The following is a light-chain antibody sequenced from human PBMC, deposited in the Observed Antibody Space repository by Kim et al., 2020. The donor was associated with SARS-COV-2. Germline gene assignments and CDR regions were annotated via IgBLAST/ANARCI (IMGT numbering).Light chain of an antibody. J-gene: IGLJ3*02. V-gene: IGLV2-14*03. Sequence: QSALTQPASVSGSPGQSITISCTGTSSDVGGYNYVSWYQQHPGKAPKLMIYDVSHRPSGVSNRFSGSKSGNTAALTISGLQAEDEADYYCSSYTSSSTLDVFGGGTKLTVL. CDR3: SSYTSSSTLDV. CDR2: DVS. CDR1: SSDVGGYNY.